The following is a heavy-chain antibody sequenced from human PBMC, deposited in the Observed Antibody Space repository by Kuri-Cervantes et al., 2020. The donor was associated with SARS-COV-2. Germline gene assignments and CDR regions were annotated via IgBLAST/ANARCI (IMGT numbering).Heavy chain of an antibody. CDR3: ARVSPAVGWYYYYYMDV. D-gene: IGHD2-15*01. CDR2: ISAYNGNT. Sequence: ASVKVSCKASGYTFTSYGISWVRQAPGQGLEWMGWISAYNGNTNYAQKLQGRVTMTTDTSTSTAYMELRSLRSDDTAVYYCARVSPAVGWYYYYYMDVWGKGTTVTVSS. J-gene: IGHJ6*03. CDR1: GYTFTSYG. V-gene: IGHV1-18*01.